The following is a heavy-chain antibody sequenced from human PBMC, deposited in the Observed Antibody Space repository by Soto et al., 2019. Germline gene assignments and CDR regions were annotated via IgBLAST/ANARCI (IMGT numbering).Heavy chain of an antibody. CDR3: ARGVSRFFDWLLPFDY. CDR1: GFTFSNYA. J-gene: IGHJ4*02. Sequence: GGSLRLSCAASGFTFSNYAMHWVRQAPGKGLEWAAVISFDGNNKYHADSVKGRFTISRDNSKNTLYLQMNSLRVEDTAVYSCARGVSRFFDWLLPFDYWGQGALVTVSS. V-gene: IGHV3-30-3*01. CDR2: ISFDGNNK. D-gene: IGHD3-9*01.